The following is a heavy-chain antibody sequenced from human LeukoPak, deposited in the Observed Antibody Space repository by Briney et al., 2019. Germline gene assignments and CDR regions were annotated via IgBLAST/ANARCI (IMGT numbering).Heavy chain of an antibody. J-gene: IGHJ4*02. CDR3: AKKGVTTPRSSWDYYFDY. D-gene: IGHD4-17*01. Sequence: PGGSLRLSCAASGFTFSSYAMSWVRQAPGKGLEWVSAISGSGGSTYYADSVKGRFTISRDNSKNTLYLQMNSLRAEDTAVYYCAKKGVTTPRSSWDYYFDYWGQGTLVTVSS. CDR1: GFTFSSYA. V-gene: IGHV3-23*01. CDR2: ISGSGGST.